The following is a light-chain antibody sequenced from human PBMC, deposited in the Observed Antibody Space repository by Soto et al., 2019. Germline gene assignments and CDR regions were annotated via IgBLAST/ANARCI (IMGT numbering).Light chain of an antibody. CDR2: GAS. CDR1: QNIARN. CDR3: QQYSHWPPYT. V-gene: IGKV3-15*01. J-gene: IGKJ2*01. Sequence: EIVMTQSSAALSVAPGERATLSCRASQNIARNLAWYQQKPGRAPRLLVYGASTRATGIPARFSGSGSGTEFTLTISSLQSEGFAVYYCQQYSHWPPYTFGQGTKLEIK.